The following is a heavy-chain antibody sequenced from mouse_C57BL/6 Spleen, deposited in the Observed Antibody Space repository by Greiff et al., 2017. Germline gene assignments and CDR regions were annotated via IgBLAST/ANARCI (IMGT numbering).Heavy chain of an antibody. CDR1: GYAFSSSW. D-gene: IGHD1-1*01. Sequence: VHLVESGPELVKPGASVKISCKASGYAFSSSWMNWVKQRPGKGLEWIGRIYPGDGDTNYNGKFKGKATLTADKSSSTAYMQLSSLTSEDSAVYFCARIYYDYAMDYWGQGTSVTVSS. CDR2: IYPGDGDT. J-gene: IGHJ4*01. CDR3: ARIYYDYAMDY. V-gene: IGHV1-82*01.